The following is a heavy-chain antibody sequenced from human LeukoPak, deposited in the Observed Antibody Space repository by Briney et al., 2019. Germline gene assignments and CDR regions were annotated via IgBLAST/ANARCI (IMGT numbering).Heavy chain of an antibody. CDR3: ARAQYSDY. Sequence: RSGGSLRLSCAASGFTFSSYTMNWVHQAPGKGLEWVSSISSSGTYIYYADSVKGRFTISRDNAKNSLSLQMNSLRAEDTAVYYCARAQYSDYWGQGTLVTVSS. D-gene: IGHD2-15*01. V-gene: IGHV3-21*01. CDR2: ISSSGTYI. J-gene: IGHJ4*02. CDR1: GFTFSSYT.